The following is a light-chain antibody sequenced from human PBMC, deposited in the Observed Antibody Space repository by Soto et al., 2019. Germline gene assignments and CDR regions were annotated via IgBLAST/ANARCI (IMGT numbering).Light chain of an antibody. V-gene: IGLV2-8*01. J-gene: IGLJ1*01. CDR3: SSYAGSNNFV. Sequence: QSGLTQPPSGSGSPGQSVTISCTGTSSDVGGYNYVSWYQQHPGKALKLMIYEVSERPSGVPDRFSGSKSSNTASLTVSGLQAEDEADYYCSSYAGSNNFVFGTGTKV. CDR1: SSDVGGYNY. CDR2: EVS.